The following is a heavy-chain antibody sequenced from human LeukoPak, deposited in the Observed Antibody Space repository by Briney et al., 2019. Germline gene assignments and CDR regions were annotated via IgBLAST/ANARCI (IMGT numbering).Heavy chain of an antibody. D-gene: IGHD2-2*02. CDR1: GFTFSSYA. J-gene: IGHJ4*02. V-gene: IGHV3-23*01. Sequence: GGSLRLSCAASGFTFSSYAMSWVRQAPGKGLEWVSAISGSGGSTYYADSVKGRFTISRDNSKNTLYLQMNSLRAEDTAVYYCAKAKYCSSTSCYTGADCWGQGTLVTVSS. CDR3: AKAKYCSSTSCYTGADC. CDR2: ISGSGGST.